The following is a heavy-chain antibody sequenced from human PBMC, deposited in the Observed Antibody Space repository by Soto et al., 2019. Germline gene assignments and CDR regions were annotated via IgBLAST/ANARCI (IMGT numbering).Heavy chain of an antibody. CDR1: GYSFIDYW. Sequence: GESLKISCKGSGYSFIDYWIGWVRQMPGKGLEWMGIIYPGDSDTRYSPSFQGQVTISADKSISTAYLQWSSLKASDTAIYYCARFSMTTVTPFDWGQGTLVTVSS. CDR2: IYPGDSDT. V-gene: IGHV5-51*01. D-gene: IGHD4-17*01. CDR3: ARFSMTTVTPFD. J-gene: IGHJ4*02.